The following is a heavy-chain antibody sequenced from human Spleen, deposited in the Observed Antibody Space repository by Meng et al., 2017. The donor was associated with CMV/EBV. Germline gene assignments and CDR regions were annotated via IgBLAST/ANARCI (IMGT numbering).Heavy chain of an antibody. CDR3: GKGFGAFHYYGVDV. CDR1: GFIFTTYG. Sequence: GESLKISCAASGFIFTTYGMHWVRQAPGKGLEWVAFIRYDGGNKYYADSVKGRFTISRGNSKNTLYLQMNSLRAEDRAMYYCGKGFGAFHYYGVDVWGQGTTVTVSS. V-gene: IGHV3-30*02. D-gene: IGHD3-10*01. CDR2: IRYDGGNK. J-gene: IGHJ6*02.